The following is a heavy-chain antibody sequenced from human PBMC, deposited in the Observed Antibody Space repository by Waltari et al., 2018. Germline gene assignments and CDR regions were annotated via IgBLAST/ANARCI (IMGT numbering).Heavy chain of an antibody. Sequence: QVQLVQSGAEVKKPGSSVKVSCKASGGTFSSYAISWVRQAPGQGLEWMGRIIPILGIANYAQKFQGRVTITADKSTSTAYMELSSLRSEDTAVYYCARGYCSGGSCYSYYYYGMDVWGQGTTVTVSS. J-gene: IGHJ6*02. CDR2: IIPILGIA. D-gene: IGHD2-15*01. CDR3: ARGYCSGGSCYSYYYYGMDV. CDR1: GGTFSSYA. V-gene: IGHV1-69*09.